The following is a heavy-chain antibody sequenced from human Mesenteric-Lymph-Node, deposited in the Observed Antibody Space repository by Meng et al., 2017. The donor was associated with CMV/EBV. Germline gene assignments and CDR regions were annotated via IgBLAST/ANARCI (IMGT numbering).Heavy chain of an antibody. D-gene: IGHD5-24*01. CDR3: ARDTATIIAPRYYFDY. V-gene: IGHV4-59*12. Sequence: SETLSLTCTVSGGPISTYYWSWIRQPPGKGLEWIGFIYHSGSTHYNPSLKSRVTISVDTSKNQFSLRLSSVTAADTAVYYCARDTATIIAPRYYFDYWGQGTLVTVSS. J-gene: IGHJ4*02. CDR1: GGPISTYY. CDR2: IYHSGST.